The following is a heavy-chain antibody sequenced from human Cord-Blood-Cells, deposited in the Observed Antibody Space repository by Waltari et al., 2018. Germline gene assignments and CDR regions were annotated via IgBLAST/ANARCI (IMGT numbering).Heavy chain of an antibody. D-gene: IGHD3-3*01. CDR1: GYTFTGYY. CDR2: INPNSGGT. J-gene: IGHJ5*02. CDR3: ARNGITIFGVVPEEYWFDP. V-gene: IGHV1-2*02. Sequence: QVQLVQSGAEVKKPGASVKVSCKASGYTFTGYYMHWVQQAPGQGLEWMGWINPNSGGTNYAQKFQGRVTMTRDTSISTAYMELSRLRSDDTAVYYCARNGITIFGVVPEEYWFDPWGQGTLVTVSS.